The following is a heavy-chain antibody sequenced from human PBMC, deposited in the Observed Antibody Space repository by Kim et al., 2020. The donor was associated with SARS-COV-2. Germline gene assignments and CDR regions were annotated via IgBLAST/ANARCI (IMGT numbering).Heavy chain of an antibody. CDR2: ISSDGSGT. Sequence: GGSLRLSCAASGFTFTDYWMHWVRQAPGKGLVWVARISSDGSGTSYADSVKGRFTISRDNSKNEVSLQLKSLRAEDTALYFCTSALSRSTGYYTAWGQGTLVTASS. D-gene: IGHD3-9*01. J-gene: IGHJ1*01. V-gene: IGHV3-74*01. CDR3: TSALSRSTGYYTA. CDR1: GFTFTDYW.